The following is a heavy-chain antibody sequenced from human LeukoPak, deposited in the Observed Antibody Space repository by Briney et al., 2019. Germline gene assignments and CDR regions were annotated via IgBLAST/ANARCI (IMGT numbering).Heavy chain of an antibody. Sequence: LSCAAXGFTFSSYWMHWVRQAPGKGLVGVSRINSDGRSTIYADSVKGRFTISRDNAKNTLYLQMNSLRAEDTAVYYCARDSMVRGVIRQYYYGMDVWGKGTTVTVSS. J-gene: IGHJ6*04. CDR3: ARDSMVRGVIRQYYYGMDV. CDR2: INSDGRST. D-gene: IGHD3-10*01. V-gene: IGHV3-74*01. CDR1: GFTFSSYW.